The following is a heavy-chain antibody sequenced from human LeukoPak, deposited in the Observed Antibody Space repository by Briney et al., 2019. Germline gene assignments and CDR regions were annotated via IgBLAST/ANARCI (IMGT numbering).Heavy chain of an antibody. V-gene: IGHV1-18*01. CDR3: ARDQGIYNHRIIDS. Sequence: ASVKVSCKASGYTFTDNYVHWVRQVPGQGLEWMGWISAYNGNTNFAQEFQGRVTMTTDTSTSTASMELRSLRSDDTAVYYCARDQGIYNHRIIDSWGQGTLVTVSS. CDR1: GYTFTDNY. D-gene: IGHD5-12*01. CDR2: ISAYNGNT. J-gene: IGHJ4*02.